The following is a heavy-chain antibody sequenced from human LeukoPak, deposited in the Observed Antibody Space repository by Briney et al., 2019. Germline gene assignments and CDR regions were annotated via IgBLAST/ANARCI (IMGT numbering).Heavy chain of an antibody. CDR1: GFTFSGYP. Sequence: PGGSLRLSCAASGFTFSGYPIHWVRQAPGKGLEWVSSISSSSSYIYYADSVKGRFTISRDNAKNSLYLQMNSLRAEDTAVYYCARYEGPDWSLKADYYYYGMDVWGQGTTVTVSS. D-gene: IGHD3-9*01. J-gene: IGHJ6*02. CDR3: ARYEGPDWSLKADYYYYGMDV. CDR2: ISSSSSYI. V-gene: IGHV3-21*01.